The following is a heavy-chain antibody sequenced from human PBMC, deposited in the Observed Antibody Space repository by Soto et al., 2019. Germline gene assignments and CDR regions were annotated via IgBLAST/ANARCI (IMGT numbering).Heavy chain of an antibody. CDR3: ARDLSRGGSSGWYDQFY. J-gene: IGHJ4*02. D-gene: IGHD6-19*01. V-gene: IGHV3-33*01. CDR2: IWYYGSNK. CDR1: GFTFSSYV. Sequence: PGGSLRLSCAASGFTFSSYVMHWVRQAPGKGLEWVAVIWYYGSNKYYADSVKGRFTISRDNSKNTLYLQMNSLRAEDTAVYYCARDLSRGGSSGWYDQFYWGQGTLVTVSS.